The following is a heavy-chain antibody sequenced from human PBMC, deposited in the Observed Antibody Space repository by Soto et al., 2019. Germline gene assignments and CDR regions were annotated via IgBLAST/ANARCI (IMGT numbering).Heavy chain of an antibody. V-gene: IGHV3-23*01. CDR2: ISGSGGST. Sequence: PGVSLRLSCAASGFTFSSYAMSWVRQAPGKGLEWVSAISGSGGSTYYADSVKGRFTISRDNSKNTLYLQMNSLRAEDTAVYYCAKAPQWELPNRVGFDYWGQGTLVTVSS. J-gene: IGHJ4*02. D-gene: IGHD1-26*01. CDR1: GFTFSSYA. CDR3: AKAPQWELPNRVGFDY.